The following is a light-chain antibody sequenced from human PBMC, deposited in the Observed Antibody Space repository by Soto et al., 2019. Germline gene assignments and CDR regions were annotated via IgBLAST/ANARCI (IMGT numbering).Light chain of an antibody. Sequence: QSVLTQPASVSGSPGQSITISCTGTPSDIGNYNYVSWYQQHPGKAPKLIIYGVSNRPSGVSNRFSASKSGNAASLTISGLQAEDEADYYCSSFTNTITRYAFGTGTKLTVL. V-gene: IGLV2-14*01. CDR1: PSDIGNYNY. CDR2: GVS. CDR3: SSFTNTITRYA. J-gene: IGLJ1*01.